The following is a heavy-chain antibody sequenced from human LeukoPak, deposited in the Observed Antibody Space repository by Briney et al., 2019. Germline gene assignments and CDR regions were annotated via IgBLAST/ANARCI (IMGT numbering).Heavy chain of an antibody. V-gene: IGHV3-33*01. CDR1: GFTFSSYG. J-gene: IGHJ4*02. Sequence: GGSLRLSCAASGFTFSSYGMHWVRQAPGKGLEWVAVIWYDGSNKYYADSVKGRITISRDNSKNTLYLQMNSLRAEDTAVYYCARDVGSYDILTGYFDYWGQGTLVTVSS. CDR2: IWYDGSNK. D-gene: IGHD3-9*01. CDR3: ARDVGSYDILTGYFDY.